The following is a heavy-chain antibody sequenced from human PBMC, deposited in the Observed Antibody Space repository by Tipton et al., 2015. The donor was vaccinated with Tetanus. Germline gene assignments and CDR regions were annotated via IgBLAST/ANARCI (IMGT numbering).Heavy chain of an antibody. CDR2: IGDTEFVT. V-gene: IGHV3-23*01. D-gene: IGHD2-2*01. Sequence: SWIRQPPGKGLEWVSAIGDTEFVTYYADSLKGRFTISRDNSKNTLSLQMISLRAEDTAIYYCARGRERCRGTNCHRATDYWGQGTLVTVSS. CDR3: ARGRERCRGTNCHRATDY. J-gene: IGHJ4*02.